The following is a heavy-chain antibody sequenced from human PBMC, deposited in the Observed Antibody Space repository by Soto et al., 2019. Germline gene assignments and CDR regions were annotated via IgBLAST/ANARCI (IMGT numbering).Heavy chain of an antibody. CDR3: ARGDSDSGSYLYYYGMDV. CDR2: INPNSGGT. CDR1: GYTFTGYY. D-gene: IGHD1-26*01. J-gene: IGHJ6*02. V-gene: IGHV1-2*04. Sequence: ASVKVSCKASGYTFTGYYMHWVRQAPGQGLEWMGWINPNSGGTNYAQKFQGWVTMTRDTSISTAYLQWSSLKASDTAMYYCARGDSDSGSYLYYYGMDVWGQGTTVTVS.